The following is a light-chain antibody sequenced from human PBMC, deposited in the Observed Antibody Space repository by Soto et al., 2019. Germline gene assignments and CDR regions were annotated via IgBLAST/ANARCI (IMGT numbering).Light chain of an antibody. CDR1: QNILYSSNSKNY. J-gene: IGKJ1*01. CDR2: WAS. CDR3: QQYYTSPTWT. V-gene: IGKV4-1*01. Sequence: DIVMTQSPASLSVSLCERATINCKSSQNILYSSNSKNYLAWYQQKPGQPPKLLIYWASTRESGVPDRFSGSGSGTDFTLTISSLQAEDVAVYYCQQYYTSPTWTFGQGTKVDIK.